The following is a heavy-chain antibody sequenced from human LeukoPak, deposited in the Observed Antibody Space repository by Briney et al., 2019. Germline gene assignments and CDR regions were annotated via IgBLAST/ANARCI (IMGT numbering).Heavy chain of an antibody. CDR1: GFMFDDYA. J-gene: IGHJ4*02. V-gene: IGHV3-43*02. CDR3: VREQFSHTSNYFDN. Sequence: GGSQRLSCAASGFMFDDYAMHWVRQAPGRGLEWVSLISGDAVSSFYTDSVKGRFTISRDNNNSSLSLQMRRLTTEDTAFYYCVREQFSHTSNYFDNWGQGILVTVSS. D-gene: IGHD5-24*01. CDR2: ISGDAVSS.